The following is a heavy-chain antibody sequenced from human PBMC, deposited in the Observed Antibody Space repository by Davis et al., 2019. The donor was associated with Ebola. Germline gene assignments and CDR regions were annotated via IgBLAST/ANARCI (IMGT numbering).Heavy chain of an antibody. Sequence: MPSETLSLTCAVYGGSFSGYYWSWIRQPPGKGLEWIGEINHSGSTNYNPSLTSRVTISVDTSKNQFSLKLSSVTAADTAVYYCARVYYDSSGYYYDYWGQGTLVTVSS. CDR1: GGSFSGYY. V-gene: IGHV4-34*01. J-gene: IGHJ4*02. CDR3: ARVYYDSSGYYYDY. D-gene: IGHD3-22*01. CDR2: INHSGST.